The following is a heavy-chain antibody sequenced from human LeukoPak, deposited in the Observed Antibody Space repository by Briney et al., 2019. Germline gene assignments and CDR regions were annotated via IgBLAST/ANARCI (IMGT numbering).Heavy chain of an antibody. CDR3: ARAPNSGTLGEDY. D-gene: IGHD1-26*01. V-gene: IGHV3-72*01. J-gene: IGHJ4*02. CDR1: GFTFSSYG. CDR2: IRNKANIYTT. Sequence: GGSLRLSCAASGFTFSSYGMHWVRQAPGKGLEWVGRIRNKANIYTTEYAASVKGRFTISRDDSKNSLYLQMNSLKTEDTAVYYCARAPNSGTLGEDYWGQGTLVTVSS.